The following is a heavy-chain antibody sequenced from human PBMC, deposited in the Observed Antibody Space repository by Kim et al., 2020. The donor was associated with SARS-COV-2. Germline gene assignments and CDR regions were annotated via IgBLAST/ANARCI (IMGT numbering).Heavy chain of an antibody. J-gene: IGHJ6*02. V-gene: IGHV3-7*01. D-gene: IGHD6-13*01. CDR2: IKQDGSEK. CDR3: ARETRGYSSSWTPLGYYYYGMDV. CDR1: GFTFSSYW. Sequence: GGSLRLSCAASGFTFSSYWMSWVRQAPGKGLEWVANIKQDGSEKYYVDSVKGRFTISRDNAKNSLYLQMNSLRAEDTAVYYCARETRGYSSSWTPLGYYYYGMDVWGQGTTVTVSS.